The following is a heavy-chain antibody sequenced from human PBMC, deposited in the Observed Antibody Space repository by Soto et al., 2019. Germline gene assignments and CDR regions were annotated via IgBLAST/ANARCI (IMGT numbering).Heavy chain of an antibody. D-gene: IGHD3-10*01. J-gene: IGHJ6*03. CDR3: ARGERDYGPGSYLHYYYYMDV. CDR1: GYTFTSYD. Sequence: ASVKVSCKASGYTFTSYDINWVRQATGQGLEWMGWMNPNSGNTGYAQKFQGRVTMTRNTSISTAYMELSSLRSEDTAVYYCARGERDYGPGSYLHYYYYMDVWGKGTTLTVSS. CDR2: MNPNSGNT. V-gene: IGHV1-8*01.